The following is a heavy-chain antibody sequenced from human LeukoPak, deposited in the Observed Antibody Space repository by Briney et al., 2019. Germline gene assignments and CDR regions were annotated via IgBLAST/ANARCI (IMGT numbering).Heavy chain of an antibody. V-gene: IGHV3-48*03. CDR1: GFTFSSYE. D-gene: IGHD4-17*01. CDR2: ISSSGNTI. CDR3: AKDRNDYGDYLYDY. Sequence: GGSLRLSYVASGFTFSSYEMNWVRQAPGKGLEWVSYISSSGNTIYYADSVKGRFTISRDNSKNTLYLQMTSLRAEDTAVYYCAKDRNDYGDYLYDYWGQGTLVTVSS. J-gene: IGHJ4*02.